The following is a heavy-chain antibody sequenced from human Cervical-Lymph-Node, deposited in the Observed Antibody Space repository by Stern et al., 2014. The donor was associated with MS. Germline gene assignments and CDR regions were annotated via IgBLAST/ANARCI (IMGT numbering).Heavy chain of an antibody. Sequence: VQLEESGPGLVKPSETLSLTCTVSGGSISSYYWSWIRQPPGKGLEWIGYIYYSGSTNYNPSLKSRVTISVDTSKNQFSLKLSSVTAADTAVYYCATYSSGSNFDYWGQGTLVTVSS. J-gene: IGHJ4*02. CDR3: ATYSSGSNFDY. D-gene: IGHD6-19*01. CDR1: GGSISSYY. V-gene: IGHV4-59*01. CDR2: IYYSGST.